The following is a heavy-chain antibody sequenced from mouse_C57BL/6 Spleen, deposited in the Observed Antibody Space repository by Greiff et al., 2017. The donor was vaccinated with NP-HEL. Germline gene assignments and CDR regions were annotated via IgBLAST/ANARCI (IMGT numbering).Heavy chain of an antibody. J-gene: IGHJ3*01. D-gene: IGHD2-4*01. V-gene: IGHV14-4*01. Sequence: VQLQQSGAELVRPGASVKLSCTASGFNIKDDYMHWVKQRPEQGLEWIGWIDPENGDTEYASKFQGKATITADTSSNTAYLQLSSLTSEDTAVYYCTTSSDDYDGFAYWGQGTLVTVSA. CDR3: TTSSDDYDGFAY. CDR1: GFNIKDDY. CDR2: IDPENGDT.